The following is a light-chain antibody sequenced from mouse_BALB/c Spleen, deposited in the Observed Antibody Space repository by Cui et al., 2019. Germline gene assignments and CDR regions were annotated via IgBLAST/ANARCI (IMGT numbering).Light chain of an antibody. Sequence: QIVRTQSPALMSASPGKNVTMTCSASSSVSYMYWYQQKPRSSPKPCIYLTSNLPSGVPARFSGSGSGTSYSLTISSMEAEDAATYYCQQWSSNPWTFGGGTKLEIK. CDR1: SSVSY. CDR2: LTS. J-gene: IGKJ1*01. V-gene: IGKV4-68*01. CDR3: QQWSSNPWT.